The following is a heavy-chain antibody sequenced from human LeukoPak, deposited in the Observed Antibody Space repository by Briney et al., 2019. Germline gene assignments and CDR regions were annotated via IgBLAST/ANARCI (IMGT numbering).Heavy chain of an antibody. Sequence: KPGGSLRLSCAASGFTFTTAWMSWVRQAPGQGLEWVARSKSKNNGGTTDYAAPVKGRFTISRDDSKNTLYLQMNSLKSEDTAVYYCITDPGDYASRWGQGTLVTVSS. CDR1: GFTFTTAW. D-gene: IGHD2-2*01. CDR3: ITDPGDYASR. CDR2: SKSKNNGGTT. V-gene: IGHV3-15*01. J-gene: IGHJ4*02.